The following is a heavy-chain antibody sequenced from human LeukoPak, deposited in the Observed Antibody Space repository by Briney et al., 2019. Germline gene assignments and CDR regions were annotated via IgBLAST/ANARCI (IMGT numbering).Heavy chain of an antibody. CDR3: ARGGGSGYSYGIFFDY. V-gene: IGHV4-30-4*08. CDR1: GGSISSGDYY. J-gene: IGHJ4*02. D-gene: IGHD5-18*01. Sequence: SQTLSLTCTVSGGSISSGDYYWSWIRQPPGKGLEWIGYIYYSGSTYYNPSLKSRVTISVDTSKNQFSLKLSSVTAADTAVYYCARGGGSGYSYGIFFDYWGQGTLVTVSS. CDR2: IYYSGST.